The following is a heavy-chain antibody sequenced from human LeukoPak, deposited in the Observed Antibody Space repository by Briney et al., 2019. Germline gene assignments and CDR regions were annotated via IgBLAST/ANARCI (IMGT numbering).Heavy chain of an antibody. CDR3: ARGTYDRSGYYYYFDY. CDR1: GYTFTSCG. D-gene: IGHD3-22*01. CDR2: ISAYNGFT. J-gene: IGHJ4*02. V-gene: IGHV1-18*01. Sequence: AASVKVSCKASGYTFTSCGISWVRQAPGQGLEWMGWISAYNGFTNYAQKVQGRVTMTTDTSTSTAYMELRSLRSDDTAVYYCARGTYDRSGYYYYFDYWGQGTLVTVSS.